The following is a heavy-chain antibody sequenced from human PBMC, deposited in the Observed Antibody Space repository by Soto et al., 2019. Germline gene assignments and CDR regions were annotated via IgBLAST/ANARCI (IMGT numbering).Heavy chain of an antibody. CDR3: ARDFCINGVSYALDH. D-gene: IGHD2-8*01. V-gene: IGHV1-46*01. Sequence: QVQLLQSGTEVTKPGASLKVSCKTSGYSFTSYHVHWVRQAPGQGLEWMGIFNPSGGSSTYAQNFQGRVTMTSDTSTKTVHMELTSLRSEDTAVYYCARDFCINGVSYALDHWGQGTLVTVSS. CDR2: FNPSGGSS. CDR1: GYSFTSYH. J-gene: IGHJ4*02.